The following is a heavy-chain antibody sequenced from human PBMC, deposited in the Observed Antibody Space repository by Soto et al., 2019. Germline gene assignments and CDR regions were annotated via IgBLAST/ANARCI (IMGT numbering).Heavy chain of an antibody. Sequence: PSATLSLTCTVSGGSISSSSYYWGWIRQPPGKGLEWIGSIYYSGSTYYNPSLKSRVTISVDTSKNQFSLKLNSETAADTAVYYCARFKVATDGYTFGYWGQGTLVTVSS. J-gene: IGHJ4*02. CDR3: ARFKVATDGYTFGY. CDR2: IYYSGST. V-gene: IGHV4-39*01. CDR1: GGSISSSSYY. D-gene: IGHD5-12*01.